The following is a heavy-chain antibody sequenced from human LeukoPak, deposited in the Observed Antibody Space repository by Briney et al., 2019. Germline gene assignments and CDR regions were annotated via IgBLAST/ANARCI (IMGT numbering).Heavy chain of an antibody. CDR3: ARVRGYYYYYMDV. V-gene: IGHV4-34*01. D-gene: IGHD2-15*01. CDR2: INHSGST. CDR1: GGSFSGYY. J-gene: IGHJ6*03. Sequence: PSETLSLTCAVYGGSFSGYYWSWIRQPPGKGLEWIGEINHSGSTNYNPSLKSRVTISVDTSKNQFSLKLSSVTVADTAVYYCARVRGYYYYYMDVWGKGTTVTVSS.